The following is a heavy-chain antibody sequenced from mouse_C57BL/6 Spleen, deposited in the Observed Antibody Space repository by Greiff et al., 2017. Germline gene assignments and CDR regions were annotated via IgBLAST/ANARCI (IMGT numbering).Heavy chain of an antibody. CDR3: AFITTVVAKAY. D-gene: IGHD1-1*01. Sequence: QVQLQQSGAELARPGASVKLSCKASGYTFTSYGISWVKQRTGQGLEWIGEIYPRSGNTYYNEKFKGKATLTADKSSSTAYMELRSLTSEDSAVYFCAFITTVVAKAYWGQGTLVTVSA. CDR2: IYPRSGNT. V-gene: IGHV1-81*01. J-gene: IGHJ3*01. CDR1: GYTFTSYG.